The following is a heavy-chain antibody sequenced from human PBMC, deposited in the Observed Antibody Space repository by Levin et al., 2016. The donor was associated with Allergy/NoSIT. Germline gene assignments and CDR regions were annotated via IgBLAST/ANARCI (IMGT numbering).Heavy chain of an antibody. CDR3: ARWGGATERNSWFDS. CDR1: GYIFTNYW. J-gene: IGHJ5*01. D-gene: IGHD2/OR15-2a*01. Sequence: GESLKISCKGSGYIFTNYWIAWVRQMPGKGLEWMGIIYPDDSRTRYSPSFQGQVTMSADKSISTVYLHWSSLKASDTATYYCARWGGATERNSWFDSWGQGSLVTVSS. V-gene: IGHV5-51*01. CDR2: IYPDDSRT.